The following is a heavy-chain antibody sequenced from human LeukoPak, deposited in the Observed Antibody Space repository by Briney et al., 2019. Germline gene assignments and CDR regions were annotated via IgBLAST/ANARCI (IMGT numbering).Heavy chain of an antibody. Sequence: PGGSLRLSCAASGFTFSSYAMHWVRQAPGKGLEYVSAISSNGGSTYYANSVKGRFTISRDNSKNTLYLQVGSLRAEDMAVYYCARDRFSSGIVGATILYWGQGTLVTVSS. CDR1: GFTFSSYA. V-gene: IGHV3-64*01. CDR2: ISSNGGST. CDR3: ARDRFSSGIVGATILY. J-gene: IGHJ4*02. D-gene: IGHD1-26*01.